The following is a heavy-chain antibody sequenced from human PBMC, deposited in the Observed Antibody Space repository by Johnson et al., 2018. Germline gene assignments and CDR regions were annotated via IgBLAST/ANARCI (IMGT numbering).Heavy chain of an antibody. CDR2: IDASGGTT. V-gene: IGHV3-23*04. D-gene: IGHD3/OR15-3a*01. J-gene: IGHJ6*02. CDR3: ARDDPDMISEHYYYYYGMDV. CDR1: GFTFSSYA. Sequence: VQLVQSGGGLVKPGGSLRLSCAASGFTFSSYAMSWARQAPGKGLEWVSAIDASGGTTYYADFVKGRFPISRDNSKNTLYLQMNSLKAEDTAVYYCARDDPDMISEHYYYYYGMDVWGQGTTVTVSS.